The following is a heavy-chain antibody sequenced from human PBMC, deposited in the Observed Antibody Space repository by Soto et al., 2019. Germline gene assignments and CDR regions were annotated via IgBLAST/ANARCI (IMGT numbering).Heavy chain of an antibody. CDR1: GGSISSYY. CDR2: VYYSGNT. J-gene: IGHJ4*02. CDR3: ARALSFHDVLTGRGWVFYFDY. D-gene: IGHD3-9*01. Sequence: QVRLQESGPGLVKPSETLSLTCTVSGGSISSYYWTWIRQPPGRGLEWIGDVYYSGNTNSNPSIKSRVTISVDTSRSQFSLELKSVTTADTAVYYCARALSFHDVLTGRGWVFYFDYWGQGALVTVSS. V-gene: IGHV4-59*01.